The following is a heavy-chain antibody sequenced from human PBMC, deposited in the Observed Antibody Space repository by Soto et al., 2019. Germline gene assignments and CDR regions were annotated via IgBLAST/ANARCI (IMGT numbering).Heavy chain of an antibody. CDR1: GYTFTSYD. D-gene: IGHD3-3*01. CDR2: MNPNSGNT. V-gene: IGHV1-8*01. CDR3: ARGLLDYDFWSGYYKVYYGMDV. J-gene: IGHJ6*02. Sequence: ASVKVSCKASGYTFTSYDINWVRQATGQGLEWMGWMNPNSGNTGYAQKFQGRVTMTRNTSISTAYMELSSLRSEDTAVYYCARGLLDYDFWSGYYKVYYGMDVWGQGTTVTVSS.